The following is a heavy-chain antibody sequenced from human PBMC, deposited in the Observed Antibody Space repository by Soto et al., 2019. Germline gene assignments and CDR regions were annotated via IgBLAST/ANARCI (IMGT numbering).Heavy chain of an antibody. CDR3: AREGHCSSTSCSSNWFDP. D-gene: IGHD2-2*01. Sequence: SQTLSLTCVISGDSVSSNSAAWNWIRQPPSRGLEWLGRTYYRSKWYNDYAVSVKSRLTINPDTSKNQFSLQLNSVSPEDTAVYYCAREGHCSSTSCSSNWFDPWGQGTLVTVSS. J-gene: IGHJ5*02. V-gene: IGHV6-1*01. CDR2: TYYRSKWYN. CDR1: GDSVSSNSAA.